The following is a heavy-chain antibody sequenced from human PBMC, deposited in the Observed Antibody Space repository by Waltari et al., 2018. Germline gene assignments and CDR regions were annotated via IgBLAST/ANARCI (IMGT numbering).Heavy chain of an antibody. V-gene: IGHV4-4*02. CDR2: VYHSGTT. Sequence: QVQLQESGPGLVEPSGTLSVTCVVFGAPLTSTNWWSWVRQPPGKGLEWIGEVYHSGTTNYNPSLKTRVTISVDKSRNHFSLKLSSVTAADTAVYYCARGYNSAENYFDYWGQGALVTVSS. CDR3: ARGYNSAENYFDY. D-gene: IGHD1-1*01. CDR1: GAPLTSTNW. J-gene: IGHJ4*02.